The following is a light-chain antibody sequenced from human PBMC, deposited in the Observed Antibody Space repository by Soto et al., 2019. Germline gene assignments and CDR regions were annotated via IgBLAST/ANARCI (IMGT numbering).Light chain of an antibody. CDR2: GAS. Sequence: EIVLTQSPGTLSLSPGERATLSCRASQSVSSSYLAWYQQKPGQAHRLLIYGASSRATGIPDRFSGSGSGTDVKLTISRQEPEYLAVYYWQTSSSLPWTFGQGTNVEIK. J-gene: IGKJ1*01. V-gene: IGKV3-20*01. CDR1: QSVSSSY. CDR3: QTSSSLPWT.